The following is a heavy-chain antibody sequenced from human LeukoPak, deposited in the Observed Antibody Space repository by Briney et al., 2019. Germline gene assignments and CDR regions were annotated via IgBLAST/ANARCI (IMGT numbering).Heavy chain of an antibody. CDR2: VNSDGSIT. J-gene: IGHJ6*03. CDR1: GFSFSVYW. Sequence: GGSLRLSCAASGFSFSVYWMHWVRQAPGKGLVWVSRVNSDGSITLYADSVKGRFTISRDNAKNTLYLQMNSLRAEDTAVYYCARANYMDVWGKGTTVTISS. CDR3: ARANYMDV. V-gene: IGHV3-74*01.